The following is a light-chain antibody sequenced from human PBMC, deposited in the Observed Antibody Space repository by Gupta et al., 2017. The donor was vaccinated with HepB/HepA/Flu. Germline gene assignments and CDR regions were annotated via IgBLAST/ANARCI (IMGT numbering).Light chain of an antibody. Sequence: EIVLRQPPAPPSLSAGERATLSCRASQSISTYLAWYQQKPGQAPRLLVHDASNRATGIPARFSGSGSGTDFTLTISSLESEDFAVYYCQQRSSWPPITFGQGTRLEIK. CDR1: QSISTY. CDR3: QQRSSWPPIT. CDR2: DAS. V-gene: IGKV3-11*01. J-gene: IGKJ5*01.